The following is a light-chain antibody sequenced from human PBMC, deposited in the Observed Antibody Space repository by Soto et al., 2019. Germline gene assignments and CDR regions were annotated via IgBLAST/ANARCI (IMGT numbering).Light chain of an antibody. J-gene: IGLJ1*01. CDR3: SSFRSSSTSYV. CDR1: SSDIGDSNY. Sequence: QSALTQPASVSGSPGQSITISCTGTSSDIGDSNYVSWYQQHPGKAPKLVIYDVSNRPSGVSNRFSGSKSANTASLTISGLQAEDESDYYCSSFRSSSTSYVFGTGTKVPVL. V-gene: IGLV2-14*03. CDR2: DVS.